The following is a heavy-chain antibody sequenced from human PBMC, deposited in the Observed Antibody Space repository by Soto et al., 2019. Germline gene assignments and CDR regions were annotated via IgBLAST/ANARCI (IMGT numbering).Heavy chain of an antibody. CDR2: ISGSGGST. D-gene: IGHD2-2*01. J-gene: IGHJ4*02. V-gene: IGHV3-23*01. CDR3: EKDIYYKLLHLGGAFDY. CDR1: GFTFSSYA. Sequence: GGSLRLSCAASGFTFSSYAMSWVRQAPGKGLEWVSAISGSGGSTYYADSVKGRFTISRDNSKNTLYLQMNSLRAEDTAVYYCEKDIYYKLLHLGGAFDYWCQGILVTVS.